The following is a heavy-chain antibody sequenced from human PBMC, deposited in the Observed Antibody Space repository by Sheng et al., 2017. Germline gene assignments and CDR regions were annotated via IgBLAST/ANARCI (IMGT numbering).Heavy chain of an antibody. Sequence: QVQLQESGPGLVKPSETLSLTCTVSGYSISSGYYWGWIRQPPGKGLEWIGSIYHSGSTYYNPSLKSRVTISVDTSKNQFSLKLSSVTAADTAVYYCANENYYDSSGYDYWGQGTLVTVSS. CDR3: ANENYYDSSGYDY. D-gene: IGHD3-22*01. J-gene: IGHJ4*02. V-gene: IGHV4-38-2*02. CDR2: IYHSGST. CDR1: GYSISSGYY.